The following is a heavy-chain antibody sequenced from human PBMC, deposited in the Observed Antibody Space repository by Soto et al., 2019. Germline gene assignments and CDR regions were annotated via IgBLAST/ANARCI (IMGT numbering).Heavy chain of an antibody. CDR3: AAGVGATTTGGY. Sequence: QVQLVQSGAGVKKPGSSVKVSCKASGGTFGSYAISWVRKAPGQGLGWRGGIFPIFGTANSAQKFQGRVTITADESTSTAYMELSSLRSEDTAVYYCAAGVGATTTGGYWGQGTLVTVSS. V-gene: IGHV1-69*12. D-gene: IGHD1-26*01. CDR1: GGTFGSYA. CDR2: IFPIFGTA. J-gene: IGHJ4*02.